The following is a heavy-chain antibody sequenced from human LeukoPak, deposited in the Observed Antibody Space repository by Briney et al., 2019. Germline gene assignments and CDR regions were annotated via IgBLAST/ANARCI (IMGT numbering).Heavy chain of an antibody. Sequence: GASVKVSCKASGYTFTSYGISWVRQAPGQGLEWMGWISAYNGNTNYAQKLQGRVTMTTDTSTSTAYMELRSLRSDDTAVYYCARDRLSGRLTEDWFDPWGQGTLVTVSS. V-gene: IGHV1-18*01. CDR2: ISAYNGNT. CDR3: ARDRLSGRLTEDWFDP. J-gene: IGHJ5*02. D-gene: IGHD1-26*01. CDR1: GYTFTSYG.